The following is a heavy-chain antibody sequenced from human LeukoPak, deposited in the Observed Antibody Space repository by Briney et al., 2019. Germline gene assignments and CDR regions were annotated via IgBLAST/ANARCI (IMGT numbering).Heavy chain of an antibody. CDR1: GFTFRTSW. V-gene: IGHV3-7*01. Sequence: GGSLRLSCAASGFTFRTSWMSWVRQAPGKGLEWVANIKEDGSVKNYVDSVKGRFTISRDNAKNSLYLQMNSLRAEDTAVYYCARESDIVVVPAALDYWGQGTLVTVSS. CDR3: ARESDIVVVPAALDY. J-gene: IGHJ4*02. CDR2: IKEDGSVK. D-gene: IGHD2-2*01.